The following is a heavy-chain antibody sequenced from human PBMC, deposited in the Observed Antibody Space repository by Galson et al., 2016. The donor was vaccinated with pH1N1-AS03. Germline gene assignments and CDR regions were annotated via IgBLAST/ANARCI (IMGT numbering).Heavy chain of an antibody. Sequence: SVKVSCKASGYIFSDYYMHWVRQAPGQGLEWMAWININDGVTNYAQKFHGRVTMSRDTSISTAYMELSRLGCDDTAVYYCARGLKSMLRGVIDNYYGMDVWGRGTTVTVSS. CDR1: GYIFSDYY. V-gene: IGHV1-2*02. D-gene: IGHD3-10*01. CDR2: ININDGVT. CDR3: ARGLKSMLRGVIDNYYGMDV. J-gene: IGHJ6*02.